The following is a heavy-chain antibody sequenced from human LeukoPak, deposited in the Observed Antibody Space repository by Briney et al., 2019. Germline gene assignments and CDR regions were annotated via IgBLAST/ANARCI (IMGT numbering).Heavy chain of an antibody. J-gene: IGHJ4*02. CDR1: GFSVSRNF. V-gene: IGHV3-66*01. D-gene: IGHD4-11*01. CDR3: AKRLTVLGPYFDY. CDR2: IYSGGGT. Sequence: GGSLRLSCAASGFSVSRNFMTWVRQAPGKGLEWVSLIYSGGGTYYADSVKGRFTISRDNSKDTLYLQMDSLRVEDTAIYYCAKRLTVLGPYFDYWGRGTLVTVSS.